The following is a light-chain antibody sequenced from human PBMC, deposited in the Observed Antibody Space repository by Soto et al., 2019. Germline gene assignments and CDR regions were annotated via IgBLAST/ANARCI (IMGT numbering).Light chain of an antibody. CDR2: GAS. CDR1: QSISKY. J-gene: IGKJ4*01. Sequence: DIQMTQSPSSLSASVGDRVTITCRASQSISKYLNWYQQRPGEASELLMYGASSLQSGVPSRFSGSGSGTVFTLTISSLQPVDFATYYCQQSYGSPTFGGGTKLEI. CDR3: QQSYGSPT. V-gene: IGKV1-39*01.